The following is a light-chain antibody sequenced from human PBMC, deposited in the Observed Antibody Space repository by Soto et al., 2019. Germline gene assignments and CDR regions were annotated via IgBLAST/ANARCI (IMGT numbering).Light chain of an antibody. CDR1: QSVRSY. V-gene: IGKV3-11*01. Sequence: EILLTQSPATLSLSPGERATLSCRASQSVRSYLAWYQQKPGQAPRLLIYDASNRATGIPARFSGSGSGTDFTLTISSLEPEDFAVYYCQQRSNWPPFTFGQGTRLEIK. J-gene: IGKJ5*01. CDR3: QQRSNWPPFT. CDR2: DAS.